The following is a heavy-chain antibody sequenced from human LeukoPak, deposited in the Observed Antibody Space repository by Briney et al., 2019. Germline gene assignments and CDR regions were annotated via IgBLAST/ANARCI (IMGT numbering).Heavy chain of an antibody. CDR1: GFTFTNYG. D-gene: IGHD3-10*01. Sequence: PGGSLRLSCAASGFTFTNYGMHWVRQAPGKGLEWVALITYDGYYKYYSDSVKGRFTISSDTSKNTLCLQMNSLRAEDTAVYYCARDLSPVVRASPMGYWGQGTPVTVSS. V-gene: IGHV3-30*03. CDR2: ITYDGYYK. J-gene: IGHJ4*02. CDR3: ARDLSPVVRASPMGY.